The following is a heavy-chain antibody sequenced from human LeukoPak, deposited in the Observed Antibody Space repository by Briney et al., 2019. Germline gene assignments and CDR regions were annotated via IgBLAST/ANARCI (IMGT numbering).Heavy chain of an antibody. J-gene: IGHJ5*02. CDR1: GFTFDDYA. D-gene: IGHD1-14*01. CDR2: ISWNSGSI. CDR3: TITEDNWFDP. V-gene: IGHV3-9*01. Sequence: GGSLRLSCAASGFTFDDYAMHWVRQAPGKGLEWVSGISWNSGSIGYADSVKGRFTISRDNAKNSLFLQMNSLRAEDTAVYYCTITEDNWFDPWGQGTLVTVSS.